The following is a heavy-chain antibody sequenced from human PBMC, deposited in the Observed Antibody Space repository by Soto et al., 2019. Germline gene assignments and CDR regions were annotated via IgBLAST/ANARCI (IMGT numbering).Heavy chain of an antibody. J-gene: IGHJ4*02. CDR3: AKVPRYSSGWYDPYFDY. CDR1: GFTFSSYG. V-gene: IGHV3-33*06. CDR2: IWYDGGNK. D-gene: IGHD6-19*01. Sequence: GGSLRLSXAASGFTFSSYGMHWVRQAPGKGLEWVAVIWYDGGNKYYADSVKGRFTISRDNSKNTLYLQMNSLRAEDTAVYYCAKVPRYSSGWYDPYFDYWGQGTLVTVSS.